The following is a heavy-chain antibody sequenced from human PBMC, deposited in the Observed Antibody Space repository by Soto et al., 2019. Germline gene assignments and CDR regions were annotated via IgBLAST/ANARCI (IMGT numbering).Heavy chain of an antibody. Sequence: SETLSLSCTVSGGYISNYYWSWVRQPPGKGLEWIGYIFYSGSTNYNPSLKSRVTISVATSKNQFSLKLSSVTAADTAVYFCAGHYYDSSGYYVSPYYFDYWGQGTLVTVSS. CDR1: GGYISNYY. J-gene: IGHJ4*02. D-gene: IGHD3-22*01. CDR3: AGHYYDSSGYYVSPYYFDY. CDR2: IFYSGST. V-gene: IGHV4-59*08.